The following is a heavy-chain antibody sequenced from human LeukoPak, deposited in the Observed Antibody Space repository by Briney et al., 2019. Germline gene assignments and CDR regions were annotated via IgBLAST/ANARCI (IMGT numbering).Heavy chain of an antibody. Sequence: GGSLRLSCAASGFTFSSYGMHWVRRAPGKGLEWVAVIWYDGSNKYYADSVKGRFTISRDNSKNTLYLQMNSLRAEDTAVYYCAKDESSYGLGPFDYWGQGTLVTVSS. CDR2: IWYDGSNK. J-gene: IGHJ4*02. V-gene: IGHV3-33*06. CDR3: AKDESSYGLGPFDY. CDR1: GFTFSSYG. D-gene: IGHD5-18*01.